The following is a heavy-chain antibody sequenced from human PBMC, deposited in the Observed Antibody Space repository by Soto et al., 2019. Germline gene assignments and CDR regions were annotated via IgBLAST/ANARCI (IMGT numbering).Heavy chain of an antibody. Sequence: ASVKVSCKASGYTFTSYGIRWVRQAPGQGLEWMGWISAYNGNTNYAQKLQGRVTMTTDTSTSTAYMELRSLRSDDTAVYYCARDGVNIVVVPAANFDYWGQGTLVTVSS. J-gene: IGHJ4*02. D-gene: IGHD2-2*01. CDR2: ISAYNGNT. CDR1: GYTFTSYG. CDR3: ARDGVNIVVVPAANFDY. V-gene: IGHV1-18*01.